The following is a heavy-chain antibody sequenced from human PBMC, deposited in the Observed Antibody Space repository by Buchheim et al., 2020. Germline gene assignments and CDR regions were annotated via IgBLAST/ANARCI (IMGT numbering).Heavy chain of an antibody. CDR1: GFTFSSYG. CDR2: IWYDGSNK. Sequence: QVQLVESGGGVVQPGRSLRLSCAASGFTFSSYGMHWVRQAPGKGLEWVAVIWYDGSNKYYADSVKGRFTISRDNSKKTLYLQMNSLRAEDTAVYYCARSYGDYVPYFDYWGQGTL. D-gene: IGHD4-17*01. CDR3: ARSYGDYVPYFDY. V-gene: IGHV3-33*01. J-gene: IGHJ4*02.